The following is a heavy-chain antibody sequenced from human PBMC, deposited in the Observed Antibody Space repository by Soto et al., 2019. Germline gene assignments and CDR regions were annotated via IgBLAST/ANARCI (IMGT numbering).Heavy chain of an antibody. J-gene: IGHJ4*02. D-gene: IGHD3-10*01. V-gene: IGHV3-30*03. CDR3: ARKNPGRVSELPDY. CDR2: TASDGTNK. CDR1: GFTFSMYG. Sequence: QVHLVESGGGVVQPGNSVRLSCAASGFTFSMYGMHWVRQAPGKGLEWVAVTASDGTNKFYGDSVKGRFRISRNNPRATLYLQMNSLRPDDTAVYYCARKNPGRVSELPDYWGQGTLVTVSS.